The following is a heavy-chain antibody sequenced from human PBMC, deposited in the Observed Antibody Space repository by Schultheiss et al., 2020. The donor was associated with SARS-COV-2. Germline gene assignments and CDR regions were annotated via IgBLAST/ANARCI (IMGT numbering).Heavy chain of an antibody. J-gene: IGHJ6*02. CDR1: GGSFSGYY. D-gene: IGHD3-16*01. CDR3: ARDGGPASGMDV. Sequence: SETLSLTCAVYGGSFSGYYWSWIRQPPGKGLEWIGSIYHSGSTNYNPSLKSRVTISVDTSKNQFSLKLSSVTAADTAVYYCARDGGPASGMDVWGQGTTVTVSS. V-gene: IGHV4-34*01. CDR2: IYHSGST.